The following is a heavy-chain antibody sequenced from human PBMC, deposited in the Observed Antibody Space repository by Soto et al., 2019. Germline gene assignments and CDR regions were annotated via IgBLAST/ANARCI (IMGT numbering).Heavy chain of an antibody. CDR3: AIADYGDDDY. V-gene: IGHV1-18*04. J-gene: IGHJ4*02. CDR1: GYTFGTST. CDR2: IKAYSGNT. D-gene: IGHD4-17*01. Sequence: QLQLVQPGAEAKKPGASVKVSCKASGYTFGTSTISWLRQAPGKGLEWMGWIKAYSGNTNYAPKLQGRVTMTTDTPTSTAYMELRSLTTDDTATYYCAIADYGDDDYWGQGTLVTVSS.